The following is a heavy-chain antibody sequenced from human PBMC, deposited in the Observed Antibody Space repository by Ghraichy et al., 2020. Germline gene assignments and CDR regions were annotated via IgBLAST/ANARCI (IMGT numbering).Heavy chain of an antibody. CDR1: GFTLNSYW. J-gene: IGHJ4*02. V-gene: IGHV3-7*01. D-gene: IGHD3-10*01. Sequence: GESLNISCAASGFTLNSYWMGWVRQAPGKGLQWVANIKQDGSEKYYVDSVKGRFTISRDNAKNSLDLQMNSLKAEDTAVYYCASYGKVVLWFGQFDYYFDYWGQGALVTVSS. CDR3: ASYGKVVLWFGQFDYYFDY. CDR2: IKQDGSEK.